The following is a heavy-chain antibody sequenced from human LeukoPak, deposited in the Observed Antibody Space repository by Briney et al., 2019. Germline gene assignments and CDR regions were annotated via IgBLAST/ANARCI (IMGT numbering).Heavy chain of an antibody. V-gene: IGHV1-69*05. CDR1: RGTFSSYA. Sequence: SSEKVSCKPSRGTFSSYAIIWVGQAPGQGLEWMGGIIPFYGTENYAKKVQGRVTITTDESTRTAYMELSSLRSEDTGVYYCARAHGRYCTNGVCYIVDAFDIWGEGTMVTDSS. J-gene: IGHJ3*02. D-gene: IGHD2-8*01. CDR3: ARAHGRYCTNGVCYIVDAFDI. CDR2: IIPFYGTE.